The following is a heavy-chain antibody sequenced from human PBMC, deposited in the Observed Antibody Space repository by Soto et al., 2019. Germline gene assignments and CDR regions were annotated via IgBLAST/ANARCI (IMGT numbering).Heavy chain of an antibody. V-gene: IGHV1-58*01. J-gene: IGHJ4*02. D-gene: IGHD7-27*01. CDR1: GFTFTSSA. Sequence: ASVKVSCKASGFTFTSSAVQWVRQARGQRLEWIGWIVVGSGNTNYAQKFQERVTITRDMSTSTAYMELSSLRSEDTAVYYCAAGDSSLKGLAGYWGQGTLVTVSS. CDR3: AAGDSSLKGLAGY. CDR2: IVVGSGNT.